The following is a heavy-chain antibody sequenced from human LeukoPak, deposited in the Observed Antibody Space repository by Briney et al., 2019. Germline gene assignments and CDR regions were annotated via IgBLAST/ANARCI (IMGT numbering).Heavy chain of an antibody. D-gene: IGHD3-16*02. CDR2: INHSGST. CDR3: ARGPYYVWGSYRPFDY. J-gene: IGHJ4*02. Sequence: SETLSLTCAVYGGSFSGYYWSWIRQPPEKGLEWIGEINHSGSTNYNPSLKSRVTISVDTSKNQFSLKLSSVTAADTAVYYCARGPYYVWGSYRPFDYWGQGTLVTVSS. CDR1: GGSFSGYY. V-gene: IGHV4-34*01.